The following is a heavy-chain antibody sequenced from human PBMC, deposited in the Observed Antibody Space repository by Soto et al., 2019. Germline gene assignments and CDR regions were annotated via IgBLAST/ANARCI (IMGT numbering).Heavy chain of an antibody. CDR3: AKDVESRVVRAYDY. CDR1: GFSCSRYA. CDR2: ISDSGGIT. V-gene: IGHV3-23*01. J-gene: IGHJ4*02. Sequence: EVQLLESGGGLLQPGGSLRLSCAASGFSCSRYAMTWVRQSPGKGPEWVSVISDSGGITYYTDSVKGRFTISRYNYKNTLSLQMNGAADEDTAVYYCAKDVESRVVRAYDYLGKGNMVTVSS. D-gene: IGHD2-15*01.